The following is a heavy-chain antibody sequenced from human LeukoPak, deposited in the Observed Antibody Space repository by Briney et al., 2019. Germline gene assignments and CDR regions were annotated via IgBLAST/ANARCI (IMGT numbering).Heavy chain of an antibody. CDR1: GFTFSSYG. Sequence: QSGGSLRLSCAASGFTFSSYGMSWVRQAPGKGLEWVSAISGSGGSTYYADSVKGRFTISRNNAKNTLYLQMNSLRAEDTAVYYCTRGGVDFWGQGTLVTVS. CDR3: TRGGVDF. V-gene: IGHV3-23*01. J-gene: IGHJ4*02. CDR2: ISGSGGST. D-gene: IGHD6-25*01.